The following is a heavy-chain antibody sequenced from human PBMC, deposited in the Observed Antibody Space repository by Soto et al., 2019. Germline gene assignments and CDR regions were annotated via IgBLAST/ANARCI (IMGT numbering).Heavy chain of an antibody. J-gene: IGHJ4*02. CDR3: ARDDSERPATY. V-gene: IGHV4-59*01. D-gene: IGHD3-10*01. Sequence: QVQLQESGPGLVKPLETLSLTCIVSGGSISSYYWTWTRQPPGKGLEWIGCVYNGATTSYNPSLKSRVTISVDTYKNQFSLKLTSVTAADTAMYYCARDDSERPATYWGQGTLVTVSS. CDR2: VYNGATT. CDR1: GGSISSYY.